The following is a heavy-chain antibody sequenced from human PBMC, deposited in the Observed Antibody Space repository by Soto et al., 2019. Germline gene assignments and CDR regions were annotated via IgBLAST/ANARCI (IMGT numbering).Heavy chain of an antibody. D-gene: IGHD4-17*01. Sequence: EVQLLESGGGLVQPGGSLRLSCAASGFTFSSYAMSWVRLAPGEGLEWVSAISGSGGSTYYADSVRGRFTISRDNSKNTLYLQMTSLTAEDSAVYYCAKAATTVTTGTGSRIDYWGQGTLVTVSS. CDR3: AKAATTVTTGTGSRIDY. CDR1: GFTFSSYA. J-gene: IGHJ4*02. V-gene: IGHV3-23*01. CDR2: ISGSGGST.